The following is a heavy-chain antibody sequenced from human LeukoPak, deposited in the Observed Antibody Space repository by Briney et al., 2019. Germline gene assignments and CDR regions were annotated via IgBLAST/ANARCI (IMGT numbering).Heavy chain of an antibody. D-gene: IGHD5/OR15-5a*01. V-gene: IGHV4-59*01. CDR2: IYYSGST. Sequence: PSETLSLTCTVSGGSISSYYWSWIRQPPGKGLEWIGYIYYSGSTNYNPSLKSRVTISVDTSKNQLSLKLSSVTAADTAVYYCARLSSGDAFDIWGQGTMVTVSS. CDR1: GGSISSYY. CDR3: ARLSSGDAFDI. J-gene: IGHJ3*02.